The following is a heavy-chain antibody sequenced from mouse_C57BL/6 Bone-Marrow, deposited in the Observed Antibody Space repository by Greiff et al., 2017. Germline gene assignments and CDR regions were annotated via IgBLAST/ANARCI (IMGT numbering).Heavy chain of an antibody. CDR3: ARNGGLRVFDY. CDR1: GFTFSDYY. D-gene: IGHD1-1*01. V-gene: IGHV5-12*01. J-gene: IGHJ2*01. CDR2: ISNGGGST. Sequence: EVKLVESGGGLVQPGGSLKLSCAASGFTFSDYYMYWVRQTPEKRLEWVAYISNGGGSTYYPDTVKGRFTISRDNAKNTLYLQMSRLKAEDTAMYYCARNGGLRVFDYWGQGTTLTVSS.